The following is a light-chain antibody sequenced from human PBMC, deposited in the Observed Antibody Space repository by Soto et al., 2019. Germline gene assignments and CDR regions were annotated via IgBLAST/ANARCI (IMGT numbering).Light chain of an antibody. CDR3: QSYDSSRSGFYV. Sequence: QSVLTQPPSVSGAPGQRVTISCTGSSCNVGGGYDVHWYQQLPGTAPKLLIYGNSNRPSGVPDRFSGSKSGTSASLAITGLQAEDEADYYCQSYDSSRSGFYVFGTGTKLTVL. V-gene: IGLV1-40*01. J-gene: IGLJ1*01. CDR1: SCNVGGGYD. CDR2: GNS.